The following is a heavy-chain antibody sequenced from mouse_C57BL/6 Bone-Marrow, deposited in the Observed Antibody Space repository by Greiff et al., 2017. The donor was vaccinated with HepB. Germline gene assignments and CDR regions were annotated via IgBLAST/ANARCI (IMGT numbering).Heavy chain of an antibody. D-gene: IGHD1-1*01. CDR2: ILPGSGST. CDR3: ASLLLRYYFDY. Sequence: QVQLQQSVAELMKPGASVKLSCKASGYTFTGYWIEWVKQRPGHGLEWIGEILPGSGSTNYNEKFKGKATFTADTSSNTAYMQRSSLTTEDSAIYCCASLLLRYYFDYWGQGTTLTVSS. J-gene: IGHJ2*01. V-gene: IGHV1-9*01. CDR1: GYTFTGYW.